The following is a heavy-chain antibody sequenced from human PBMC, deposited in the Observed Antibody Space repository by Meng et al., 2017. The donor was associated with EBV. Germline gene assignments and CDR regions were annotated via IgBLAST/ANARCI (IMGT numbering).Heavy chain of an antibody. V-gene: IGHV1-18*01. CDR3: ARGLDYFDY. CDR2: ISAYNGNT. J-gene: IGHJ4*02. CDR1: GYTFTSYG. Sequence: QVQRGPAGGEVKNPGSSVKVSCKAAGYTFTSYGISWVRQAPGQGLEWMGWISAYNGNTNYAQKLQGRVTMTTDTSTSTAYMELRSLRSDDTAVYYCARGLDYFDYWGQGTLVTVSS.